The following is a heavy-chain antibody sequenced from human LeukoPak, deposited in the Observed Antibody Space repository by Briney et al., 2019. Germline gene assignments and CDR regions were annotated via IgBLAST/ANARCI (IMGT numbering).Heavy chain of an antibody. CDR2: MYYSRSP. CDR1: GGPIRSNF. J-gene: IGHJ4*02. D-gene: IGHD3-3*01. Sequence: SETLSLTCTVSGGPIRSNFWTWIRQPPGKGLEWNGYMYYSRSPNYNPSLKSRVTVSVDTSKNQFSLKLSSVTAADTAVYYCARSWGDDLWSGYYYYDYWGQGTLVTVTS. CDR3: ARSWGDDLWSGYYYYDY. V-gene: IGHV4-59*01.